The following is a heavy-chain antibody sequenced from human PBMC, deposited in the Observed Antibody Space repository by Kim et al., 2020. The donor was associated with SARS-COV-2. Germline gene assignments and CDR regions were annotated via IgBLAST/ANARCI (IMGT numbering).Heavy chain of an antibody. V-gene: IGHV3-33*01. CDR3: ARDCHGGEYSSSAMDV. CDR1: GFTFSSYG. CDR2: IWYDGSNK. D-gene: IGHD6-6*01. J-gene: IGHJ6*02. Sequence: GGSLRLSCAASGFTFSSYGMHWVRQAPGKGLEWVAVIWYDGSNKYYADSVKGRFTISRDNSKNTLYLQMNSLRAEDTAVYYCARDCHGGEYSSSAMDVWGQGTTVTVSS.